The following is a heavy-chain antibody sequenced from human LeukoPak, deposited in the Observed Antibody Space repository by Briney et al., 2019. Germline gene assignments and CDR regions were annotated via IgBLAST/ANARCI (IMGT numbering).Heavy chain of an antibody. V-gene: IGHV3-53*05. CDR3: AKDMWGSLHERAFDI. D-gene: IGHD3-16*01. CDR1: GFTVSSNY. J-gene: IGHJ3*02. Sequence: GGSLRLSCAASGFTVSSNYMSWVRQAPGKGLEWVSVIYSGGSTYYADSVKGRFTISRDNAKNSLYLQMNSLRAEDMALYYCAKDMWGSLHERAFDIWGQGTMVTVSS. CDR2: IYSGGST.